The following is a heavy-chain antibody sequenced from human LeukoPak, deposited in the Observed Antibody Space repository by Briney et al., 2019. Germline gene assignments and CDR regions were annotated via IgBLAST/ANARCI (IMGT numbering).Heavy chain of an antibody. J-gene: IGHJ4*02. CDR1: GFTFSSYG. CDR2: TPNDRRNN. Sequence: GGSLRLSCAASGFTFSSYGMHWVRQAPDKGLEWVAVTPNDRRNNYYAESVKGRFTISRDNSKNTLYLQMNSLRAEDTAVYYCAKKKESNPLGYFDCWGQGTLVTVSS. V-gene: IGHV3-30*18. CDR3: AKKKESNPLGYFDC.